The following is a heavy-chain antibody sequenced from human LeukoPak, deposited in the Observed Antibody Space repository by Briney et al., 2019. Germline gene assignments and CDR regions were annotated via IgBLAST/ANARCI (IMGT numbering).Heavy chain of an antibody. Sequence: GGSLRLTCAASGFTFDDDTMHWVRQTPGRGLEWVSFITWKSHRTHYADSVKGRFTVSRDNSKDSLYLQMNSLRTEDTGLYHCASEVGYRSLGYLGQGTLVTVSS. CDR3: ASEVGYRSLGY. D-gene: IGHD3-3*01. CDR2: ITWKSHRT. CDR1: GFTFDDDT. J-gene: IGHJ4*02. V-gene: IGHV3-43*01.